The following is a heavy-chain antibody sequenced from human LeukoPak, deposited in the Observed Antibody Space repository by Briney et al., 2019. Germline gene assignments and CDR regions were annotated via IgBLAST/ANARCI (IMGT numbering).Heavy chain of an antibody. J-gene: IGHJ4*02. CDR1: GGSISSSSYY. CDR2: IYYSGST. V-gene: IGHV4-39*07. CDR3: AGSSVTYYYDSSGYRRRYYFDY. Sequence: SETLSLTCTVSGGSISSSSYYWGWIRQPPGKGLEWIGSIYYSGSTYYNPSLKSRVTISVDTSKNQFSLKLSSVTAADTAVYYCAGSSVTYYYDSSGYRRRYYFDYWGQGTLVTVSS. D-gene: IGHD3-22*01.